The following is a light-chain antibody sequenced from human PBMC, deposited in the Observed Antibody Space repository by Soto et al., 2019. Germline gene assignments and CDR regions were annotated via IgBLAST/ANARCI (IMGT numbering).Light chain of an antibody. CDR1: SSDLGSYNL. V-gene: IGLV2-23*01. J-gene: IGLJ1*01. CDR2: EGS. Sequence: QSVLTQPASVSVSPGQSITLSCTGTSSDLGSYNLVSWYQQHPGKAPKLMIYEGSKRPSGVSYRFSGSKSGNTASLTISGLQTEDEADYYCCSYAGSSTFVFGTGTKVTVL. CDR3: CSYAGSSTFV.